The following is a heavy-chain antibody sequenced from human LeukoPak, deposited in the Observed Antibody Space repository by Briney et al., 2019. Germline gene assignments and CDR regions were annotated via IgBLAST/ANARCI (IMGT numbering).Heavy chain of an antibody. D-gene: IGHD3-10*01. V-gene: IGHV3-9*01. CDR3: AKVSIRGDYLLWFGELSHGYFHH. CDR2: ISWNSGSI. Sequence: PGGSLRLSCAASGFTFDDYAMHWVRQAPGKGLEWVSGISWNSGSIGHADSVKGRFTISRDNAKNSLYLQMNSLRAEDTALYYCAKVSIRGDYLLWFGELSHGYFHHWGQGTLVTVSS. CDR1: GFTFDDYA. J-gene: IGHJ1*01.